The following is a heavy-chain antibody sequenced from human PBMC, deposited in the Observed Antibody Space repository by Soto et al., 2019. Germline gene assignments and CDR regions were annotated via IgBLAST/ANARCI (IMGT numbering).Heavy chain of an antibody. D-gene: IGHD3-3*01. CDR3: AATYDFWSGYLPHYYYGMDV. J-gene: IGHJ6*02. Sequence: SETLSLTCTVSGGSISSYYWSWIRQPPGKGLEWIGYIYYSGSTNYNPSLKSRVTISVDTSKNQFSLKLSSVTAADTAVYYCAATYDFWSGYLPHYYYGMDVWGQGNTVTVSS. CDR1: GGSISSYY. CDR2: IYYSGST. V-gene: IGHV4-59*01.